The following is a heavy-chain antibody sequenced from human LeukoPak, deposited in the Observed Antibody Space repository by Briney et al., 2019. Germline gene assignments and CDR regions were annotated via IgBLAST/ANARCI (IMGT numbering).Heavy chain of an antibody. J-gene: IGHJ4*02. D-gene: IGHD5-18*01. CDR3: AGDVFGGYSYGNGPIDY. CDR2: ISSSGSTI. Sequence: GGSPRLSCAASGFTFSDYYMSWIRQAPGKGLEWVSYISSSGSTIYYADSVKGRFTISRDNAKNSLYLQMNSLRAEDTAVYYCAGDVFGGYSYGNGPIDYWGQGTLVTVSS. CDR1: GFTFSDYY. V-gene: IGHV3-11*01.